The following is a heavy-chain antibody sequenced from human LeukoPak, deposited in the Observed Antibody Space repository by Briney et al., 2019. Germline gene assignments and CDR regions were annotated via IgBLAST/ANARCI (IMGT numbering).Heavy chain of an antibody. D-gene: IGHD3-22*01. J-gene: IGHJ4*02. CDR2: IYYSGNT. V-gene: IGHV4-39*07. CDR3: ARGSPYYDSSGYEY. CDR1: GGSISSSSYY. Sequence: SETLSLTCTVSGGSISSSSYYWAWIRQPPGKGLEWIGSIYYSGNTYYKSSLKSRVTIAVDTSKNQFSLKLSSVTAADTAVYYCARGSPYYDSSGYEYWGQGTLVTVSS.